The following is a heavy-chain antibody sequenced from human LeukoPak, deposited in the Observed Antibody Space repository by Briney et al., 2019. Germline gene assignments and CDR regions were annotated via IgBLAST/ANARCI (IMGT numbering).Heavy chain of an antibody. J-gene: IGHJ4*02. CDR3: ARGVVPAAHLSPFDY. CDR1: GGTFSSYA. V-gene: IGHV1-69*01. Sequence: SVEVSCKASGGTFSSYAISWVRQAPGQRLEWMGGIIPIFGTANYAQKFQGRVTITADESTSTAYMELSSLRSEDTAVYYCARGVVPAAHLSPFDYWGQGTLVTVSS. CDR2: IIPIFGTA. D-gene: IGHD2-2*01.